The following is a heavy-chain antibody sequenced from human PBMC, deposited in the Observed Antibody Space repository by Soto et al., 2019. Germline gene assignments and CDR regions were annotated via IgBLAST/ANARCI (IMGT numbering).Heavy chain of an antibody. CDR3: ARVQRFCPAR. CDR2: IDNSGSS. D-gene: IGHD3-3*01. J-gene: IGHJ4*02. Sequence: SETLSLTCTVPGASVSSTGYYWSWIRQHPGKGLEWIGYIDNSGSSYYNPSLKSRLSISVDTSKNQFSLNLTSVTAADTAKYYCARVQRFCPARWGQGTLVTVSS. CDR1: GASVSSTGYY. V-gene: IGHV4-31*03.